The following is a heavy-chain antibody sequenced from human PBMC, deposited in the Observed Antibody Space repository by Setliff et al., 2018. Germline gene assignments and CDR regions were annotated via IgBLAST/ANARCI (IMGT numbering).Heavy chain of an antibody. J-gene: IGHJ6*03. CDR3: ARASRFGTIKYRGDYYMDV. D-gene: IGHD3-10*01. CDR2: INTNTGNP. Sequence: ASVKVSCKASGYTFTSYDINWVRQAPGQGLEWMGWINTNTGNPSYAQGFTGRFVFSLDTSVSTAYLQISSLKAEDTALYYCARASRFGTIKYRGDYYMDVWGKGTTVTVSS. V-gene: IGHV7-4-1*02. CDR1: GYTFTSYD.